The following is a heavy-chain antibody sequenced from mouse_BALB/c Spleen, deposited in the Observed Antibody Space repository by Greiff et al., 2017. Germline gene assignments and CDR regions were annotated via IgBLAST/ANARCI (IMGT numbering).Heavy chain of an antibody. V-gene: IGHV8-8*01. CDR3: ARIADDGYDY. CDR1: GFSLITSGMS. CDR2: IWWNDDK. J-gene: IGHJ2*01. Sequence: QVTLKESGPGILQPSETLSLTCSFSGFSLITSGMSVGWIRQPSGKGLEWLAHIWWNDDKYYNPALKSRLTISKDTSNNQVFLKIASVVTADTATYYCARIADDGYDYWGQGTTLTVSS. D-gene: IGHD2-3*01.